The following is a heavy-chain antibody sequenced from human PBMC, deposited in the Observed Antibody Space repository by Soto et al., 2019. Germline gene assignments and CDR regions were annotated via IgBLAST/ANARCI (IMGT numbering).Heavy chain of an antibody. Sequence: PGGSLRLSCAASGFTFSSYGMHWVRQAPGKGLEWVAVISYDGSNKYYAASVKGRFTISRDNSKNTLYLQMNSLRAEDTAVYYCAKVFKWFGELLPHYWGQGTLVTVSS. D-gene: IGHD3-10*01. V-gene: IGHV3-30*18. CDR2: ISYDGSNK. CDR1: GFTFSSYG. CDR3: AKVFKWFGELLPHY. J-gene: IGHJ4*02.